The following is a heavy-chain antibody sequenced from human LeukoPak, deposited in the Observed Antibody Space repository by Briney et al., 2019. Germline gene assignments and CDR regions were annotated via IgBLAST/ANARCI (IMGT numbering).Heavy chain of an antibody. CDR1: GGSISRGNCY. Sequence: PSETLSLTCSVSGGSISRGNCYWNWIRQPVGKGLEWIGRIFSDGHTNYNPSLKSRVTISTDTSKNQFSLTLTSVTAADTAIYYCAKGDLPSHFGVWTSFDPWGQGALVTVSS. J-gene: IGHJ5*02. V-gene: IGHV4-61*02. D-gene: IGHD2-8*01. CDR3: AKGDLPSHFGVWTSFDP. CDR2: IFSDGHT.